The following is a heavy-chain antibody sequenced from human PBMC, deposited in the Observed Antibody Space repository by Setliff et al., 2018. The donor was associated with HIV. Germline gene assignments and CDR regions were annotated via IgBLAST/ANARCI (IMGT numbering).Heavy chain of an antibody. CDR1: GGSFSGYY. Sequence: SETLSLTCAVYGGSFSGYYCWSWIRQSPGERLEWIGDITHSGSAEYSPSFRSRVTISVDTSKNQFSLKLSSVTAADTAVYYCAREGTTVTLDYWGQGTLVTVSS. CDR3: AREGTTVTLDY. D-gene: IGHD4-4*01. V-gene: IGHV4-34*01. J-gene: IGHJ4*02. CDR2: ITHSGSA.